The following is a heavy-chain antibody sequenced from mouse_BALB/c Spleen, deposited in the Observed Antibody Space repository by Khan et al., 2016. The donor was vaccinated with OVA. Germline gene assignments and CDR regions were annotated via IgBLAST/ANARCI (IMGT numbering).Heavy chain of an antibody. CDR3: ARGTFDY. J-gene: IGHJ3*01. CDR2: IDPFNGGT. V-gene: IGHV1S135*01. CDR1: GYSFTSYY. Sequence: LQQSGPELMKPGASVNISCKASGYSFTSYYIHWVKQSHGKSLEWIGYIDPFNGGTDYNQKFKGKATLTEDKSSNTAYMHLSSLTSEDSAVYYCARGTFDYWGQGTLVTVSA. D-gene: IGHD3-3*01.